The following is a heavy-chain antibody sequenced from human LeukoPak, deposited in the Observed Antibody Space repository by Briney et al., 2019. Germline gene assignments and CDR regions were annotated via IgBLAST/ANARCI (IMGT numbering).Heavy chain of an antibody. J-gene: IGHJ4*02. CDR3: ARAKGVSTGYRPTDY. CDR1: EFSLINAW. V-gene: IGHV3-33*08. D-gene: IGHD3-22*01. CDR2: IWYDGSNR. Sequence: GGSLRLSCAASEFSLINAWMSWVRQAPGKGLEWVAVIWYDGSNRYYADPVKGRFTVSRDNSKNTLYLQMNSLRAEDTAVYYCARAKGVSTGYRPTDYWGQGTLVTVSS.